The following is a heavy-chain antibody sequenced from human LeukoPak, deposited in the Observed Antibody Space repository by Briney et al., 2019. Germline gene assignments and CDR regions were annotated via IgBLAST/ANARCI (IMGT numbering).Heavy chain of an antibody. Sequence: GGSLRLSCAASGFTFSSYSMNWVSQAPGKGLEWVSSISSSSSYIYYADSVKGRFTISRDNAKNSLYLQMNSLRAEDTAVYYCAREISGIAAAGYWGQGTLVTVSS. CDR1: GFTFSSYS. CDR3: AREISGIAAAGY. J-gene: IGHJ4*02. CDR2: ISSSSSYI. V-gene: IGHV3-21*01. D-gene: IGHD6-13*01.